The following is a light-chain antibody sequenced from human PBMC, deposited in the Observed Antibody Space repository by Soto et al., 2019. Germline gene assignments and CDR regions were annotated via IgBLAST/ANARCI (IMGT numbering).Light chain of an antibody. V-gene: IGKV3D-11*01. CDR2: DAS. Sequence: EMVLTQSPATLSLSPGETATLSCKTSQGISRYLAWYQQRPGQAPRLLIYDASTRATGVPARFSGNGSRTDFTLTIARLEPEDFAVYYCQQYGSSPPYTFGQGTKLEIK. CDR1: QGISRY. CDR3: QQYGSSPPYT. J-gene: IGKJ2*01.